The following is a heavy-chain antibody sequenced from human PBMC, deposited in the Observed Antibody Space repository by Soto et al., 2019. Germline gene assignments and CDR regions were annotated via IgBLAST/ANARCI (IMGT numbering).Heavy chain of an antibody. J-gene: IGHJ5*02. Sequence: QSGGSLRLSCAASGFTFSSYGMHWVRQAPGKGLEWVAVISYDGSNKYYADSVKGRFTISRDNSKNTLYLQMNSLRAEDTAVYYCAKDRLVLMVYALGPGFDPWGQGTLVTVSS. CDR2: ISYDGSNK. V-gene: IGHV3-30*18. CDR3: AKDRLVLMVYALGPGFDP. D-gene: IGHD2-8*01. CDR1: GFTFSSYG.